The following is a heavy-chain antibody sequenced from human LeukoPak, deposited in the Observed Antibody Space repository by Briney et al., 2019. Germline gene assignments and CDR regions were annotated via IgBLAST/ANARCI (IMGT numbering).Heavy chain of an antibody. V-gene: IGHV1-8*01. Sequence: ASVKVSCKASGYTFTSYDINWVRQATGQGLEWMGWMNPNSGNTGYAQKFQGRVTMTRNTSISTAYMELSSLRSEDTAVYYCALEVLGYCSGGSCYWLDYWGQGTLVTVSS. CDR2: MNPNSGNT. CDR3: ALEVLGYCSGGSCYWLDY. J-gene: IGHJ4*02. CDR1: GYTFTSYD. D-gene: IGHD2-15*01.